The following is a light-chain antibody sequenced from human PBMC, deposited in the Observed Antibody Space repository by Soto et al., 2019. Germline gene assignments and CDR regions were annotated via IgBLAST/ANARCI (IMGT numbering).Light chain of an antibody. CDR2: SNN. V-gene: IGLV1-44*01. J-gene: IGLJ3*02. CDR1: SSNIGSNT. CDR3: AAWDDSLNGPV. Sequence: QAVVTQPPSASGTPGQRVTISCSGSSSNIGSNTVNWYQQLPGTAPKLLIYSNNQRPSGVPDQFSGSKSGTSASLAISGLQSEDEADYYCAAWDDSLNGPVFGGGTKVTVL.